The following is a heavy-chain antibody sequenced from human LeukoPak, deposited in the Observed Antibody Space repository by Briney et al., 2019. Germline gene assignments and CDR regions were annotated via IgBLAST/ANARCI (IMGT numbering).Heavy chain of an antibody. Sequence: SETLSLTCTVSGGSISSYYWSWIRQPPGKGLEWIGYIYYSGSTNYNPSLKSRVTISVDTSKNQFSLKLSSVTAADTAVYYCARAGQFISARPITFDYWGQGSLVTVSS. J-gene: IGHJ4*02. CDR1: GGSISSYY. V-gene: IGHV4-59*01. D-gene: IGHD6-6*01. CDR2: IYYSGST. CDR3: ARAGQFISARPITFDY.